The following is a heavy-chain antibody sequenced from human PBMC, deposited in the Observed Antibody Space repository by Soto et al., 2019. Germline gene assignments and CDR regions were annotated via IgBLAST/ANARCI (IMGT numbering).Heavy chain of an antibody. V-gene: IGHV1-69*02. D-gene: IGHD3-10*01. Sequence: QVQLVQSGPEVKKPGSSVKVSCTASGGTFNSYTLNWVRQAPGQRPEWVGRVNPIVCMSTSASKIQGRVPLTADKSTTGAYMDLTGLQSEDTAVYYCATSYGTGSTHFDSRGQGTLVTVAS. J-gene: IGHJ5*01. CDR2: VNPIVCMS. CDR3: ATSYGTGSTHFDS. CDR1: GGTFNSYT.